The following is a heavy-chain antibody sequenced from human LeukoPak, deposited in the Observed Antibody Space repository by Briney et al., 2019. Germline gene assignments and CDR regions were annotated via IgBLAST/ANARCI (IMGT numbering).Heavy chain of an antibody. D-gene: IGHD6-13*01. Sequence: ASVKVSCKDSGYTFTGYYMHWVRQAPGQGLEWLGRVNPKSGVPNYAQKFQGRVTITRGTAISTDFMEPSSLISGDTAVYCGGREVGYSSSYYGRFDPWGQENLVTVSS. CDR2: VNPKSGVP. J-gene: IGHJ5*02. V-gene: IGHV1-2*06. CDR3: GREVGYSSSYYGRFDP. CDR1: GYTFTGYY.